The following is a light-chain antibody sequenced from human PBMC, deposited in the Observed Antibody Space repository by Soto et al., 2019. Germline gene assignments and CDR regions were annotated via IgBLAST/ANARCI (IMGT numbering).Light chain of an antibody. Sequence: QSVLTQPPSVSGAPGQRVTISCTGSSSNIGAGYDVHWYQQLPGTAPKLLIYGNSNRTSVVPDRFSGSKSGTSASLAITGLQAEDEADDYCQSYDSSRSGNVFGTGTKLTVL. CDR1: SSNIGAGYD. J-gene: IGLJ1*01. V-gene: IGLV1-40*01. CDR2: GNS. CDR3: QSYDSSRSGNV.